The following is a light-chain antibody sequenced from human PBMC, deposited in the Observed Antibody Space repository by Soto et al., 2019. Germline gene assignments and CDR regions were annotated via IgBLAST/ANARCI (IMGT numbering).Light chain of an antibody. V-gene: IGKV1-39*01. Sequence: DIQMTQSPSSLSASVGDRVTITCRSSQRISSYLNWYQQKPGKAPKLVIYAASSLQSGVPSRFSGSGSGTDFTLTISSLQPEDFATYYCQQSYSTPRTFGQGTKVDIK. CDR1: QRISSY. CDR3: QQSYSTPRT. J-gene: IGKJ1*01. CDR2: AAS.